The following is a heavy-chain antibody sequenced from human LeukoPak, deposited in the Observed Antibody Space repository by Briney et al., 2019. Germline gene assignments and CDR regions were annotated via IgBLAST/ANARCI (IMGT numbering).Heavy chain of an antibody. D-gene: IGHD3-22*01. CDR3: ARDMIVVRAFDI. V-gene: IGHV3-21*01. Sequence: GGFLRLSCAASGFTFSSYSMNWVRQAPGEGLEWVSSISSSSSYIYYADSVKGRFTISRDNAKNSLYLQMNSLRAEDTAVYYCARDMIVVRAFDIWGQGTMVTVSS. CDR2: ISSSSSYI. J-gene: IGHJ3*02. CDR1: GFTFSSYS.